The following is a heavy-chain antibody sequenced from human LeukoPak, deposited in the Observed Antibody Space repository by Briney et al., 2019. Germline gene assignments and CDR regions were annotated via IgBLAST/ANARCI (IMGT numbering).Heavy chain of an antibody. D-gene: IGHD3-16*01. J-gene: IGHJ4*02. CDR3: AKGSPPGD. Sequence: GGSLRLSCAVSGLTFSDYYMTWIRQAPGKGLEWVSYISTTSGFTKYADSVRGRFTISRDNAKNSLYLQMNTLRAEDTAVYYCAKGSPPGDWGQGTLVTVSS. CDR2: ISTTSGFT. CDR1: GLTFSDYY. V-gene: IGHV3-11*03.